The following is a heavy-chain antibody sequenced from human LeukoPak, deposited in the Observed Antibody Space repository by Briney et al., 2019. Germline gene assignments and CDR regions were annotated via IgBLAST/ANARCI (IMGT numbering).Heavy chain of an antibody. D-gene: IGHD5-18*01. J-gene: IGHJ3*02. CDR2: IYRDGYGT. CDR3: ARAPPSSGYSYHFDI. CDR1: GFTFSNYW. Sequence: GGSLRLSCAASGFTFSNYWMHWVRQAPGKGLVWVSRIYRDGYGTVYAGSVKGRFTISRDNAKNTLYLQMNSLRVEDTAVYYCARAPPSSGYSYHFDIWGQGTMVTVSS. V-gene: IGHV3-74*01.